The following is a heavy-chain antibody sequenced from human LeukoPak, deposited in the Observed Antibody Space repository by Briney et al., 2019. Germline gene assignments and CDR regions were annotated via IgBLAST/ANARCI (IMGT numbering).Heavy chain of an antibody. J-gene: IGHJ6*03. D-gene: IGHD6-19*01. CDR1: GGSISNYY. CDR3: ARGSYSSGWYGYYYYYMDV. CDR2: IYYSGRT. Sequence: SETLSLTCTVSGGSISNYYWSWIRQPPGKGLEWIGYIYYSGRTRYNPSLKSRVTISVDTSKNQFSLKLSSVTAADTAVYYCARGSYSSGWYGYYYYYMDVWGKGTTVTISS. V-gene: IGHV4-59*01.